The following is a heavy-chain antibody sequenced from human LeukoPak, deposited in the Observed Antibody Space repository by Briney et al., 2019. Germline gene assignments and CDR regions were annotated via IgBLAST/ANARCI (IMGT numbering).Heavy chain of an antibody. CDR3: AREKGYYYDSSGYPLFDY. Sequence: ASVKVSCKASGGTFSSYAISWVRQAPGQGLEWMGWISAYNGNTNYAQKLQGRVTMTTDTSTSTAYMELRSLRSDDTAVYYCAREKGYYYDSSGYPLFDYWGQGTLVTVSS. D-gene: IGHD3-22*01. CDR2: ISAYNGNT. CDR1: GGTFSSYA. J-gene: IGHJ4*02. V-gene: IGHV1-18*01.